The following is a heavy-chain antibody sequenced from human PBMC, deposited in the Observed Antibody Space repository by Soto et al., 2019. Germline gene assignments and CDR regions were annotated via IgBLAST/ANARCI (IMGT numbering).Heavy chain of an antibody. V-gene: IGHV3-23*01. CDR2: ISGSGGNT. CDR3: AKQNDDTVKAIDY. Sequence: EVQLLESGGGLVQPGGSLRLSCAASGFTFSSYAMSWVRQAPGKGLEWVSAISGSGGNTYYADSVKGRFTISRDNAKNTLYLQMNSLRAEDTAVYYCAKQNDDTVKAIDYWGQGTMVTVSS. D-gene: IGHD1-1*01. J-gene: IGHJ4*02. CDR1: GFTFSSYA.